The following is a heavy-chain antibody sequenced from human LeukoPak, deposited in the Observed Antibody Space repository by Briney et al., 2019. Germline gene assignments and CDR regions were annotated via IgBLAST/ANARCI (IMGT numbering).Heavy chain of an antibody. D-gene: IGHD3-22*01. CDR1: GGSISSYY. Sequence: PSETLSLTCTVSGGSISSYYWSWIRQPPGKGLEWIGYIYYSGSTNYNPSLKSRVTISVDTSKNQFSLKLSSVTAADTAVYYCARVAKYYDSSGYYPFLDYWGQGTLVTVSS. CDR3: ARVAKYYDSSGYYPFLDY. J-gene: IGHJ4*02. CDR2: IYYSGST. V-gene: IGHV4-59*01.